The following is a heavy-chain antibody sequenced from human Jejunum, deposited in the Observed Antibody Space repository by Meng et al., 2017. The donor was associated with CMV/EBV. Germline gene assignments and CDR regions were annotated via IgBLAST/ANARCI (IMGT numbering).Heavy chain of an antibody. CDR1: GFTFSAHG. CDR2: IKGDGRST. J-gene: IGHJ4*02. V-gene: IGHV3-74*01. Sequence: CAASGFTFSAHGMHWGRQDPEKGLVWVSRIKGDGRSTDYADSVKGRFTISRDNAKKTLYLQMNSLRVEDTAVFYCVRDGVGAPPFDYWGQGALVTVSS. D-gene: IGHD1-26*01. CDR3: VRDGVGAPPFDY.